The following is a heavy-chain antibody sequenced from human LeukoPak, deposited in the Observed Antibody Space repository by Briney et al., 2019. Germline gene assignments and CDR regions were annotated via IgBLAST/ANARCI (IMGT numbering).Heavy chain of an antibody. CDR3: ARAFYGSGSYYYYGMDV. CDR2: ISSSGSTI. J-gene: IGHJ6*02. Sequence: GGSLRLSCAASGFTFSDYYMSWIRQAPGKGLEWVSYISSSGSTICYADSVKGRFTISRDNAKNSLYLQMNSLRAEDTAVYYCARAFYGSGSYYYYGMDVWGQGTTVTVSS. D-gene: IGHD3-10*01. CDR1: GFTFSDYY. V-gene: IGHV3-11*01.